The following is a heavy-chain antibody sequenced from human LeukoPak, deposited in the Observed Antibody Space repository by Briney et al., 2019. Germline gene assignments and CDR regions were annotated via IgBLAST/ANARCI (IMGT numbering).Heavy chain of an antibody. CDR2: IYYSGST. V-gene: IGHV4-59*12. J-gene: IGHJ4*02. CDR3: GRKHGYSYGYYFDY. Sequence: PSETLSLTCTVSGGSISSYYWSWIRQPPGKGLEWIGYIYYSGSTNYNPSLKSRVTISVDTSKNQFSLKLSSVTAADTAVYYCGRKHGYSYGYYFDYWGQGTLVTVSS. D-gene: IGHD5-18*01. CDR1: GGSISSYY.